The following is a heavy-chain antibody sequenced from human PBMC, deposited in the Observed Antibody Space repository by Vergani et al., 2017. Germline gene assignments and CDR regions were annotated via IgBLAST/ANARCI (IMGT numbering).Heavy chain of an antibody. D-gene: IGHD5/OR15-5a*01. CDR1: GFTFSDHY. CDR2: MSGYYNAI. Sequence: QVQLVESGGGLAKPGGSLRLSCAASGFTFSDHYMTWIRQAPGKGLEWISYMSGYYNAIYYADSVKGRFTISRDNAENSLYLQMKSLRVEDTAVYYCAGSLYRGDAFDVGGQGTLVTVSS. J-gene: IGHJ3*01. V-gene: IGHV3-11*04. CDR3: AGSLYRGDAFDV.